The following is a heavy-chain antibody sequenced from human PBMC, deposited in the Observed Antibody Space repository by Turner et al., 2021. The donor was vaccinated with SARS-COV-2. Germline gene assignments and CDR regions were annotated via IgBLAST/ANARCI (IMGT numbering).Heavy chain of an antibody. D-gene: IGHD3-9*01. CDR3: ARDLNYYGMDV. CDR2: IYSGGTT. J-gene: IGHJ6*02. Sequence: EAQLVESGGGLVQPGGSLRLSCAASGFTVSSNYMSWVRQAPGKGLEWGSLIYSGGTTYYADSVKGRFTISRHNSKNTLYLQMNSLRAEDTAVYYCARDLNYYGMDVWGQGTTVTVSS. CDR1: GFTVSSNY. V-gene: IGHV3-53*04.